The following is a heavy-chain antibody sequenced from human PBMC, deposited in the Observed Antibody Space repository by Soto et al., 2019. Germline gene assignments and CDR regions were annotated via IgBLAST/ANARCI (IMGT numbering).Heavy chain of an antibody. D-gene: IGHD3-10*01. CDR1: GYTFTSYG. V-gene: IGHV1-18*01. J-gene: IGHJ5*02. Sequence: GPSVKVSCKASGYTFTSYGISWVRQAPGQGLEWMGWISAYNGNTNYAQKLQGRVTMTTDTSTSTAYMELRSLRSDDTAVYYCARDYHSQLWFGELLEENWFDPWGQGTLVTVSS. CDR3: ARDYHSQLWFGELLEENWFDP. CDR2: ISAYNGNT.